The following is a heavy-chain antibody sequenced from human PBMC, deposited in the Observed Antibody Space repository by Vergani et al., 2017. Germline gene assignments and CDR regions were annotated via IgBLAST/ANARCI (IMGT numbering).Heavy chain of an antibody. D-gene: IGHD3-22*01. J-gene: IGHJ3*02. Sequence: QVQLVQSGAEVKKPGASVKVSCKASGYTFTGYYMHWVRQAPGQGLEWMGWINPNSGGTNYAQKLQGRVTMTRDTSISTAYMELSRLRSDDTAVYYCARGEGRTYYDSDGFDIWGQGTMVTVSS. CDR2: INPNSGGT. CDR1: GYTFTGYY. CDR3: ARGEGRTYYDSDGFDI. V-gene: IGHV1-2*02.